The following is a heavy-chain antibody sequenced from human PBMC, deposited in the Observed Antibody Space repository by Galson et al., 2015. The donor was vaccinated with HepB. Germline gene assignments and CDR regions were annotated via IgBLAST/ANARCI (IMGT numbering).Heavy chain of an antibody. CDR2: INAGNGNT. D-gene: IGHD2-21*02. Sequence: SVKVSCKASGYTFTSYAMHWVRQAPGQRLEWMGWINAGNGNTKYSQKFQGRVTITRDTSASTAYMELSSLRSEDTAVYYCATPYCGGDCYPPGDYFDYWGQGTLVTVSS. V-gene: IGHV1-3*01. J-gene: IGHJ4*02. CDR3: ATPYCGGDCYPPGDYFDY. CDR1: GYTFTSYA.